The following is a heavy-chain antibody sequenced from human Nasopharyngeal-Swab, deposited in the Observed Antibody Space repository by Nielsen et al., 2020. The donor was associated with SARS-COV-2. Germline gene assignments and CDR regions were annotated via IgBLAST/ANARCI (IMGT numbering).Heavy chain of an antibody. J-gene: IGHJ4*02. Sequence: SETLSLTCTVSGGPISSYYWSWIRQPPGKGLEWIGYIYYSGSTNYNPSLKSRVTISVDTSKNQFSLKLSSVTAADTAVYYCASGLNWFPFDYWGQGTLVTVSS. CDR3: ASGLNWFPFDY. CDR2: IYYSGST. D-gene: IGHD3-9*01. V-gene: IGHV4-59*01. CDR1: GGPISSYY.